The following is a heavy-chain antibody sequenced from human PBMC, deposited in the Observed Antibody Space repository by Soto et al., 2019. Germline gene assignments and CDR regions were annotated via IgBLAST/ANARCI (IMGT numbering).Heavy chain of an antibody. CDR1: GGSISSGDYY. V-gene: IGHV4-30-4*01. J-gene: IGHJ4*02. D-gene: IGHD3-22*01. Sequence: SETLSLTCTVSGGSISSGDYYWSWIRQPPGKGLEWTGYIYYSGSTYYNPSLKSRVTISVDTSKNQFSLKLSSVTAADTAVYYCARENYYDSSGSLYWGQGTLVTVSS. CDR2: IYYSGST. CDR3: ARENYYDSSGSLY.